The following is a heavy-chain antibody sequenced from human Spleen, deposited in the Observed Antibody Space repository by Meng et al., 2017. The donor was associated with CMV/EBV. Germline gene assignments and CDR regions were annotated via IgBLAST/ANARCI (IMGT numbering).Heavy chain of an antibody. Sequence: GGSLRLSCAASGLSVSNNYMNWVRQPPGKGLEWVSVIYSGGSTFYADSVKGRFSISRDDSKNTLYLDMNSLRAEDTAVYYCARGGAVLPAALIDYWGQGMLVTVSS. J-gene: IGHJ4*02. CDR2: IYSGGST. V-gene: IGHV3-53*01. CDR1: GLSVSNNY. D-gene: IGHD2-2*01. CDR3: ARGGAVLPAALIDY.